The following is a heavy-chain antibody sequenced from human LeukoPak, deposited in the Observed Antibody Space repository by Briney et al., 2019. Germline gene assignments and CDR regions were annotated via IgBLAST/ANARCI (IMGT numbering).Heavy chain of an antibody. CDR3: ASTFRITGTTYYY. D-gene: IGHD1-20*01. CDR1: GFTFSSLW. CDR2: INSDGTKS. J-gene: IGHJ4*02. Sequence: GGSLRLSCAASGFTFSSLWMHWVRQVPGEGLVWVSHINSDGTKSTYSDSVKGRFTISRDTAENTVYLQMNSLRAEDTAVYYCASTFRITGTTYYYWGQGTLVTVSP. V-gene: IGHV3-74*01.